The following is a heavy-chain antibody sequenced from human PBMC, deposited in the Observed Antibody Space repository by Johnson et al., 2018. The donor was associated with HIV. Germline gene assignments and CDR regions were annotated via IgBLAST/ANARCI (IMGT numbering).Heavy chain of an antibody. D-gene: IGHD6-6*01. CDR3: AREGYSSSSDAFDI. CDR1: GFTFSSFA. Sequence: VQLVESGGGVAHPGGSLRLSCAASGFTFSSFAMHWVRQAPGKGLEWVALISDDVSSTFYVDSVKGRFTISRDNANNTLYLQMSGLSAEDTAVYYCAREGYSSSSDAFDIWGQGTMVTVSS. V-gene: IGHV3-30*04. CDR2: ISDDVSST. J-gene: IGHJ3*02.